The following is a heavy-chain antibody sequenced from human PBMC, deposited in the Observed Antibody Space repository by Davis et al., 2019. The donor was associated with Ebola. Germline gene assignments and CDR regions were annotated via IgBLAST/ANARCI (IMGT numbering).Heavy chain of an antibody. V-gene: IGHV4-59*03. CDR1: GDSMSDYY. CDR2: MYYSGTT. Sequence: SETLSLTCTVSGDSMSDYYYNWIRQPPGRGLEWIGNMYYSGTTNRNPSLMSRVTISGDMSRNQFSLRLNSVTAADTAMYYCATTPRYSNYGGYFDNWGQGNLVTVSS. CDR3: ATTPRYSNYGGYFDN. D-gene: IGHD4-11*01. J-gene: IGHJ4*02.